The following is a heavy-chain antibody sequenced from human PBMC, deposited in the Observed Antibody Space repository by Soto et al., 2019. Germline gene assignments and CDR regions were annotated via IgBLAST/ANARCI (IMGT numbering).Heavy chain of an antibody. V-gene: IGHV3-23*01. CDR2: MSAGGGNT. Sequence: EVQLLQSGGGLVQPGGSLRLSCAASGFTFSSNAMSWVRQPPGKGLEWVSTMSAGGGNTYNADSVKGRFTISRDNSKNTLYLQMNSLRAEDSAIYYCAKDLSIFNSGWYFDYWGQGTLVTVSS. CDR1: GFTFSSNA. CDR3: AKDLSIFNSGWYFDY. D-gene: IGHD6-19*01. J-gene: IGHJ4*02.